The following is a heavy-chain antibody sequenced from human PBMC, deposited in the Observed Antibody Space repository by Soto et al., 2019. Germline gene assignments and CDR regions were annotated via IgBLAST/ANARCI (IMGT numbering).Heavy chain of an antibody. V-gene: IGHV3-23*01. Sequence: PGGSLRLSCAASGFTFSSSAISWVRQAPGKGLEWVSAVSANGQGIYYADSVRGRFTISRDNSKNTVFLHMDSLSAEDTAVYYCAKDRHYPRDYFHYWCEGTLVTVSS. CDR2: VSANGQGI. J-gene: IGHJ4*02. CDR1: GFTFSSSA. CDR3: AKDRHYPRDYFHY. D-gene: IGHD3-10*01.